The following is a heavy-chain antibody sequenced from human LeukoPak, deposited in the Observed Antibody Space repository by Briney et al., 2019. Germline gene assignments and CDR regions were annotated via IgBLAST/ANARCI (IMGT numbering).Heavy chain of an antibody. Sequence: SEXLSLTCAVYGGSFSGYYWSWLRQPPGKGLEWIGEINHSGSNNYNPSLKSRVTISVDTSKTQFSLKLSSVTAADTAVYYCARAHKYCSSTSCYTVYFQHWGQGTLVTVSS. D-gene: IGHD2-2*02. V-gene: IGHV4-34*01. CDR3: ARAHKYCSSTSCYTVYFQH. J-gene: IGHJ1*01. CDR1: GGSFSGYY. CDR2: INHSGSN.